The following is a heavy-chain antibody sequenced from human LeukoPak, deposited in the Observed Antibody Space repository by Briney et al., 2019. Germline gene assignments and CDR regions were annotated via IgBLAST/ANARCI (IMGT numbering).Heavy chain of an antibody. CDR2: IKEDGSEK. Sequence: HPGGSLRLSCAASGFTFSSYWLTWVRQAPGKGLEWVANIKEDGSEKYYVDSVKGRFTISRDNAKNSLYLQMNSLRAEDTAVYYCARGSTYYDSSGQVPFDYWGQGTLVTVSS. J-gene: IGHJ4*02. CDR3: ARGSTYYDSSGQVPFDY. CDR1: GFTFSSYW. D-gene: IGHD3-22*01. V-gene: IGHV3-7*01.